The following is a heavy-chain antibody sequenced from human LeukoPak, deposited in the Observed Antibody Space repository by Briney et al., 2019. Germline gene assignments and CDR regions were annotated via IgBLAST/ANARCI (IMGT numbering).Heavy chain of an antibody. CDR2: IYYSGST. J-gene: IGHJ4*02. D-gene: IGHD6-6*01. CDR3: ARRSIAPSSSYYFDY. Sequence: SETLSLTCTVSGGSISSGGYYWSWIRQHPGKGLEWIGYIYYSGSTYYNPSLKSRATISVDTSKNQFSLKLSSVTAADTAVYYCARRSIAPSSSYYFDYWGQGTLVTVSS. V-gene: IGHV4-31*03. CDR1: GGSISSGGYY.